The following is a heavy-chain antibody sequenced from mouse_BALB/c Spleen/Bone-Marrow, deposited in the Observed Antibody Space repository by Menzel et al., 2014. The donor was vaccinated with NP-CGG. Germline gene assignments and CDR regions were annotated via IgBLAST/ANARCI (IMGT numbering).Heavy chain of an antibody. Sequence: VQLQQSGAELVRPGVSVKISCKGSGYTFTDYAMHWVKQSHAKSLEWIGVISTYYGDASYNQKFKGKATMTVDKSSSTAYMELARLTSEDSAIYYCARESIYYYGSTLDYWGQGTTLTVPS. J-gene: IGHJ2*01. CDR3: ARESIYYYGSTLDY. CDR2: ISTYYGDA. V-gene: IGHV1S137*01. D-gene: IGHD1-1*01. CDR1: GYTFTDYA.